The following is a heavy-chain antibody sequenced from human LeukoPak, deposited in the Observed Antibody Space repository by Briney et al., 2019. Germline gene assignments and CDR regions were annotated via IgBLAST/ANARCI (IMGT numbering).Heavy chain of an antibody. J-gene: IGHJ4*02. D-gene: IGHD3-22*01. CDR1: GFTFSSYS. CDR2: ISSSSSYI. V-gene: IGHV3-21*01. Sequence: GGSLRLSCAASGFTFSSYSMNWVRQAPGKGLEWVSSISSSSSYIYYADSVKGRFTISRDNAKNSLYLQMNSLRAEDTAVYYCARGHYYDSSGYRYYFDYWGQGTLVTVSS. CDR3: ARGHYYDSSGYRYYFDY.